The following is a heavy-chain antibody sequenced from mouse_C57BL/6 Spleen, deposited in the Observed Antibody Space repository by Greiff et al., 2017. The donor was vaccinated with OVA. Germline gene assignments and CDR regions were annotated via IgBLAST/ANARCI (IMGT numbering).Heavy chain of an antibody. CDR3: ARSGYYGSSLYFDV. CDR2: IYPGSGNT. J-gene: IGHJ1*03. CDR1: GYTFTDYY. V-gene: IGHV1-76*01. D-gene: IGHD1-1*01. Sequence: QVQLQQSGAELVRPGASVKLSCKASGYTFTDYYINWVKQRPGQGLEWIARIYPGSGNTYYNEKFKGKATLTAEKSSSTAYMQLSSLTSEDSAVYFCARSGYYGSSLYFDVWGTGTTVTVSS.